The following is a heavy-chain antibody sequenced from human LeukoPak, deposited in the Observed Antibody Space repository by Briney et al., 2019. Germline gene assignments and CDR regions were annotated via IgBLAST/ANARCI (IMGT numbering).Heavy chain of an antibody. V-gene: IGHV3-64D*06. Sequence: PGRSLRLSCAASGFTFGDYGMHWVRQAPGKGLEYVSAISSNGGSTYYADSVKGRFSISRDNSKNTLYLQMSSLRPEDTAVYYCVKYSSTWLSPGDYWGQGTRVSVSS. J-gene: IGHJ4*02. CDR1: GFTFGDYG. CDR3: VKYSSTWLSPGDY. CDR2: ISSNGGST. D-gene: IGHD6-13*01.